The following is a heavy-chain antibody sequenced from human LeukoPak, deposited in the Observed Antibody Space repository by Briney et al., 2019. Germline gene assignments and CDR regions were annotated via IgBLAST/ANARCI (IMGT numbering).Heavy chain of an antibody. CDR2: ISSSSSYI. CDR1: GFIFSRYG. J-gene: IGHJ4*02. D-gene: IGHD1-26*01. V-gene: IGHV3-21*04. Sequence: GGSLRLSCAASGFIFSRYGMHWVRQAPGKGLEWVSSISSSSSYIYYADSVKGRFTISRDNAKNSLYLQMNSLRAEDTAVYYCAKAVVGAPPNFDYWGQGTLVTVSS. CDR3: AKAVVGAPPNFDY.